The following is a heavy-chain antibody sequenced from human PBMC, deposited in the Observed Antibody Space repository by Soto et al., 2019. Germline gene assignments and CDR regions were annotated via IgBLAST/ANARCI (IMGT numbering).Heavy chain of an antibody. J-gene: IGHJ3*02. CDR1: GGSISSSNW. V-gene: IGHV4-4*02. CDR3: ARDIANGDYTGGAFDI. D-gene: IGHD4-17*01. Sequence: QVQLQEAGPGLVKPSGTLSLTCAVYGGSISSSNWWSWVRQPPGKGLEWFGEIYHSGSTNYNPSLKCRVTISVDQSQNQFSLKLSSVTAADTAVYYCARDIANGDYTGGAFDIWGQGTMVTVSS. CDR2: IYHSGST.